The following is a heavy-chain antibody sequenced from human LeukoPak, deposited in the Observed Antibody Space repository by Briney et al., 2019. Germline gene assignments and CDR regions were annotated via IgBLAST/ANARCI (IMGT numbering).Heavy chain of an antibody. J-gene: IGHJ3*02. CDR3: ARTYYDSSGYRQDAFDI. CDR2: IYYSGST. Sequence: SETLSLTCTVSGGSISSGGYSWSWIRQHPGKGLEWIGYIYYSGSTYYNPSLKSRVTISVDTSKNQFSLKLSSVTAADTAAYYCARTYYDSSGYRQDAFDIWGQGTMVTVSS. CDR1: GGSISSGGYS. D-gene: IGHD3-22*01. V-gene: IGHV4-31*03.